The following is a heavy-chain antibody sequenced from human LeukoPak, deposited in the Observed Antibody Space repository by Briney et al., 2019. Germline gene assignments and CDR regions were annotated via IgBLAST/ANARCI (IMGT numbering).Heavy chain of an antibody. Sequence: GGSLRLSCAASGFTFSSSAMSWVRQAPGKGLEWVSSINSGSTYTYYTESVKGRFTVSRDNAKNSLFLQMNSLRAEDTAIYYCARSLTTLTYEGYWGQGTLVTVSS. CDR2: INSGSTYT. CDR3: ARSLTTLTYEGY. D-gene: IGHD1-1*01. CDR1: GFTFSSSA. J-gene: IGHJ4*02. V-gene: IGHV3-21*01.